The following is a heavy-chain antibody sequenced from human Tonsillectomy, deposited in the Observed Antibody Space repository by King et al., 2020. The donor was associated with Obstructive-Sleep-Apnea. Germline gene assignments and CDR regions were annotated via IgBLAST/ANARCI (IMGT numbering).Heavy chain of an antibody. CDR3: ARGSNWDGYAY. CDR1: GGSFSTCY. CDR2: INHSGST. J-gene: IGHJ4*02. D-gene: IGHD7-27*01. V-gene: IGHV4-34*01. Sequence: VQLQQWGAGLLKPSETLSLTCAVYGGSFSTCYWSWIRQPPGKGLECIGEINHSGSTNYNPSPKSPVTISVYTSKNQFSLKLSSLTAADTAVYFCARGSNWDGYAYWGQGTLVTVSS.